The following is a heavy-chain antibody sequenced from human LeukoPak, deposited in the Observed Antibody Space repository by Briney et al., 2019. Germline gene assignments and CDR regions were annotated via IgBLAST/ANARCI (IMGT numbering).Heavy chain of an antibody. J-gene: IGHJ4*02. CDR3: ARARGPADY. Sequence: ASVKVSCKASGYTFTSYGISWVRQAPGQGLEWMGWISAYNGNTNYAQKFQGRVTMTRNTSISTAYMELSSLRSEDTAVYYCARARGPADYWGQGTLVTVSS. V-gene: IGHV1-18*01. D-gene: IGHD3-10*01. CDR1: GYTFTSYG. CDR2: ISAYNGNT.